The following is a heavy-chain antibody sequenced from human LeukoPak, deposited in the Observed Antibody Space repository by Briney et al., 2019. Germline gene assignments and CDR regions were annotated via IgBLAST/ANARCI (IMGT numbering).Heavy chain of an antibody. D-gene: IGHD5-18*01. Sequence: SETLSPTCTVSGGSITSHYWSWVRQPPGKGLEWIAYLFDSVRTKDNPSLKSRLTLSADTSKNQFSLRLNSVTAADTAVYYCATIKRGSIFGYFDFWGQGIKVTVSS. CDR2: LFDSVRT. CDR1: GGSITSHY. CDR3: ATIKRGSIFGYFDF. V-gene: IGHV4-59*11. J-gene: IGHJ4*02.